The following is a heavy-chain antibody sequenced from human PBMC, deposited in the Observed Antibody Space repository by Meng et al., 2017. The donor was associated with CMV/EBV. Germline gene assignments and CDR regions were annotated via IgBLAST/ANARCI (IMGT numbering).Heavy chain of an antibody. D-gene: IGHD1-26*01. CDR3: AREESGSYSPLDY. CDR2: INPNSGGT. V-gene: IGHV1-2*02. Sequence: ASVKVSCKASGYTFTGYYMHWVRQAPGQGLEWMGWINPNSGGTNYAQKFQGRVTMTRDTSISTAYMELGRLRSDDTAVYYCAREESGSYSPLDYWGQGTLVTVSS. CDR1: GYTFTGYY. J-gene: IGHJ4*02.